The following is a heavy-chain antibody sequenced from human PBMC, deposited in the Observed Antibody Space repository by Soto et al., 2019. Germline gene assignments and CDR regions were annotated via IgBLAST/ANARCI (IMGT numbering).Heavy chain of an antibody. CDR1: GGSFSGYY. CDR3: ARGRGYSSSWYSGSPPGLDY. J-gene: IGHJ4*02. D-gene: IGHD6-13*01. CDR2: INHSGST. V-gene: IGHV4-34*01. Sequence: SETLSLTCAVYGGSFSGYYWGWIRQPPGKGLEWIGEINHSGSTNYNPSLKSRVTISVDTSKNQFSLKLSSVTAADTAVYYCARGRGYSSSWYSGSPPGLDYWGQGTLVTVSS.